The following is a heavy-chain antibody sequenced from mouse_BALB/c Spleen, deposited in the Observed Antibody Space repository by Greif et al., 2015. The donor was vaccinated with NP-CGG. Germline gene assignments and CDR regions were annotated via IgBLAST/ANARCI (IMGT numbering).Heavy chain of an antibody. D-gene: IGHD2-1*01. CDR2: IRDGGSYT. V-gene: IGHV5-4*02. Sequence: EVMLVESGGGLVKPGGSLKLSCAASGFTFSDYYMYWVRQTPEKRLEWVATIRDGGSYTYYPDSVKGRFTISRDNAKNNLYLQMSSLKSEDTAMYYCARDGNYWYFDVWGAGTTVTVSS. CDR1: GFTFSDYY. CDR3: ARDGNYWYFDV. J-gene: IGHJ1*01.